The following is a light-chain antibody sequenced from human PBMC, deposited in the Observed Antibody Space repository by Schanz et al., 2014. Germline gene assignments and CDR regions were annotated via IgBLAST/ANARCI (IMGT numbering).Light chain of an antibody. V-gene: IGLV2-14*02. CDR1: SSDVGSYNL. CDR2: QVT. J-gene: IGLJ3*02. Sequence: QSALTQPASVSGSPGQSITISCTGTSSDVGSYNLVSWYQQHPGKAPKVMIYQVTKRPSGVSDRFSGSKSGNTASLTISGLQAEDEADYYCSSYTSSNTVVFGGGTKLTVL. CDR3: SSYTSSNTVV.